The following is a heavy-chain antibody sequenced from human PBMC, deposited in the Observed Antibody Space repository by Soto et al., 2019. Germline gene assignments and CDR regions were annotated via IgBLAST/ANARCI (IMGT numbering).Heavy chain of an antibody. V-gene: IGHV3-15*01. J-gene: IGHJ5*02. CDR2: IKSKTDGGTT. D-gene: IGHD2-15*01. CDR1: GFTFSNAW. Sequence: GGSLRLSCAASGFTFSNAWMSWVRQAPGKGLEWVGRIKSKTDGGTTDYAAPVKGRFTISRDNSRNTLDLQMNSLRVEDTAVYYCAKGGEVSCSQTSCLYFSDAWGQGTLVNVAS. CDR3: AKGGEVSCSQTSCLYFSDA.